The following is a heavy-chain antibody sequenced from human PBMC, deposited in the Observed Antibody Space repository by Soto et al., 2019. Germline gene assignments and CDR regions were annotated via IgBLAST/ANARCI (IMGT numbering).Heavy chain of an antibody. D-gene: IGHD3-16*02. Sequence: GASVKVSCKASGYTFTSYDINWVRQATGQGLEWMGWMNPNSGNTGYAQKFQGRVTMTRNTSISTAYMELSSLRSEDTAVYYCSRVVYDYVWGSYRFKFDYWGQGTLVTVSS. CDR3: SRVVYDYVWGSYRFKFDY. CDR2: MNPNSGNT. J-gene: IGHJ4*02. CDR1: GYTFTSYD. V-gene: IGHV1-8*01.